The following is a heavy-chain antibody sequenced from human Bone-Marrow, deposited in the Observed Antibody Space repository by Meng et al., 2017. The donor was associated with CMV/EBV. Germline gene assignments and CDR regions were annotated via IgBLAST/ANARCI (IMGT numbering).Heavy chain of an antibody. CDR2: IRYDGSNK. CDR3: AKDIGLHSSGYLDY. Sequence: GESLKISCAASGFTFSSYGMHWVRQAPGKGLEWVAFIRYDGSNKYYADSVKGRFTISRDNSKNTLYLQMNSLRAEDTAVYYCAKDIGLHSSGYLDYWGQGTLVTAPQ. J-gene: IGHJ4*02. D-gene: IGHD3-22*01. CDR1: GFTFSSYG. V-gene: IGHV3-30*02.